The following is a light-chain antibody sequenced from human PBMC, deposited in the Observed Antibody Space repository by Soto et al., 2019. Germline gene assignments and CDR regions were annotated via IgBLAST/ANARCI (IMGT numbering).Light chain of an antibody. V-gene: IGLV2-11*01. J-gene: IGLJ1*01. Sequence: QSVLTQPRSVSGSPGQSVTISCTGTSSDVGGYNYVSWYQQHPGKAPKLMIYDVSKRPSGVPDRFSGSKSGNTASLTISGLQAEDEADYYCAAWDDSLNGYVFGTGTKV. CDR2: DVS. CDR1: SSDVGGYNY. CDR3: AAWDDSLNGYV.